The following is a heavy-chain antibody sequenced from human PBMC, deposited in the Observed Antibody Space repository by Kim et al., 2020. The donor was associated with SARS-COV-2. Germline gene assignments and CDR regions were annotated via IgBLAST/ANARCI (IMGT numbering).Heavy chain of an antibody. CDR3: ARDMVQGVFVLDY. V-gene: IGHV3-30*07. J-gene: IGHJ4*02. D-gene: IGHD3-10*01. Sequence: DSVKGRFNISRDNSRNTVSVHMNSLRIEDTAIYYCARDMVQGVFVLDYWGQGTLVTVSS.